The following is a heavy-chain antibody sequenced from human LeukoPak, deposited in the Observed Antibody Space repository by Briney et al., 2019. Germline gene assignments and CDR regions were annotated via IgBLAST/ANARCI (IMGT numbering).Heavy chain of an antibody. J-gene: IGHJ6*03. V-gene: IGHV3-64*02. Sequence: GGSLRLSCSASGFSFSSYTMHWVRQAPGKGLEYVSAIISHGGSTHYADSVKGRFTIPRDNSKNTLFLQMGSLRAEDMAVYYCARVTMGATIANYYYYYLDVWGKGTTVTVSS. CDR3: ARVTMGATIANYYYYYLDV. D-gene: IGHD3-3*01. CDR2: IISHGGST. CDR1: GFSFSSYT.